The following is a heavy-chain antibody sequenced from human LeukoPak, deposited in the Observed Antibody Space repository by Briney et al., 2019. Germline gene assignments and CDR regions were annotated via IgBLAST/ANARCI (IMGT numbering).Heavy chain of an antibody. D-gene: IGHD2-2*01. CDR3: ARDRSSTSYNWFDP. Sequence: PGGSLRLSCAASGFTFSSYWMSWVRQAPGKGLEWVANIKQDGSEKYYVDSVKGRFTISRDNAKNSLYLQMNSLRAEDTAVYYCARDRSSTSYNWFDPWGQGTLVTVCS. V-gene: IGHV3-7*01. CDR1: GFTFSSYW. CDR2: IKQDGSEK. J-gene: IGHJ5*02.